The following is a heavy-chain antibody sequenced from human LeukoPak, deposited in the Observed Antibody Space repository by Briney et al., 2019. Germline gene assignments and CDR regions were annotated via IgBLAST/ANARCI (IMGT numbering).Heavy chain of an antibody. Sequence: ASVKVSCKASGYTFTSYYMHWVRQAPGQGLEWMGIINPSGGSTSYAQKFQGRVTMTRDTSTSTVYMELSSLRSEDTAVYYCARAGAYYDILTGYYTPFDYWGQGTLVTVSS. CDR1: GYTFTSYY. CDR3: ARAGAYYDILTGYYTPFDY. D-gene: IGHD3-9*01. CDR2: INPSGGST. V-gene: IGHV1-46*01. J-gene: IGHJ4*02.